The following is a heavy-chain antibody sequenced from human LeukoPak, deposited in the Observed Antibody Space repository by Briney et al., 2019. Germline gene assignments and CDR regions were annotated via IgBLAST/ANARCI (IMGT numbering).Heavy chain of an antibody. Sequence: SETLSLTCTVSGASMSSFYWSWIRQSAGKGLEWIGRIYVAGGTNYSPSLQSRVTMSVDASKNQFSLKMTSVTAADTAIYYCASSRTYSGYDTFDYWGQGTLVTVSS. J-gene: IGHJ4*02. D-gene: IGHD5-12*01. CDR3: ASSRTYSGYDTFDY. V-gene: IGHV4-4*07. CDR2: IYVAGGT. CDR1: GASMSSFY.